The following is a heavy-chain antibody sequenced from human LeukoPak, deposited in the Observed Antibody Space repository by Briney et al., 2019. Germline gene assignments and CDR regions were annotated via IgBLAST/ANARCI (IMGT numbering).Heavy chain of an antibody. CDR1: GFTFSSYS. Sequence: GGSLRLSCAASGFTFSSYSMNWVRQAPGMGLEWVSYISSSSSSTIYYADAMKGRFTISRDNAKNSLYLQMNSLRAEDTAVFYCAREAVPGADFHYYMDVWGKGTTVTVSS. D-gene: IGHD3/OR15-3a*01. CDR2: ISSSSSSTI. CDR3: AREAVPGADFHYYMDV. V-gene: IGHV3-48*04. J-gene: IGHJ6*03.